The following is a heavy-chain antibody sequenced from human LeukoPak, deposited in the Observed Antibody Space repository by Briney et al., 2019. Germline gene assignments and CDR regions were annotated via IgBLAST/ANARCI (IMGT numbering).Heavy chain of an antibody. V-gene: IGHV4-31*03. CDR1: GASISRGGYY. CDR3: ARVDYYPSGTYINWFDP. D-gene: IGHD3-10*01. CDR2: IAESGST. Sequence: SQTLSLTCTVSGASISRGGYYWSWIRQHPGKCLESLGHIAESGSTYYSPSLKSRVTISVDTSKNQFSLKLSSVTAADTAVYYCARVDYYPSGTYINWFDPWGQGTQVTVSS. J-gene: IGHJ5*02.